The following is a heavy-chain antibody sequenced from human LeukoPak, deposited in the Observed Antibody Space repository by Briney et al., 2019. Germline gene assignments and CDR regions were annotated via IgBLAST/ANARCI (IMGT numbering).Heavy chain of an antibody. V-gene: IGHV1-2*02. D-gene: IGHD4-17*01. Sequence: ASVKVSCKASGYTFRDYYMHWVRQAPGQGLEWMGWINPNSGGTMYAQKFQGRVAMTRDTSINTAYMELSRLTSDDTAVYYCARDGDDNGDYVLGWFDPWGQGTLVTVSS. J-gene: IGHJ5*02. CDR1: GYTFRDYY. CDR3: ARDGDDNGDYVLGWFDP. CDR2: INPNSGGT.